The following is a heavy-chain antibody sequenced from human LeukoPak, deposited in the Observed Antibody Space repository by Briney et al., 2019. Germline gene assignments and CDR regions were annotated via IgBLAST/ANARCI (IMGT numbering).Heavy chain of an antibody. CDR1: GGSISSSGYY. D-gene: IGHD1-26*01. CDR2: IYYSGST. Sequence: SQTLSLTCTVSGGSISSSGYYWSWIRQHPGKGLEWIGYIYYSGSTYYNPSLRSRVTISVDTSKNQFSLKLSSVTAADTAVYYCATGTGDSGTYYFDYWGQGTLVTVSS. CDR3: ATGTGDSGTYYFDY. V-gene: IGHV4-31*03. J-gene: IGHJ4*02.